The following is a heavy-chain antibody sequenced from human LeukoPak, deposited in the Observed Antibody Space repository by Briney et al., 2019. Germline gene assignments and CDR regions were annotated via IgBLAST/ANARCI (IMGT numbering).Heavy chain of an antibody. CDR1: GYTFTDCY. J-gene: IGHJ3*02. V-gene: IGHV1-2*02. CDR3: ARDVDHYHSTGKGLVDI. Sequence: ASVKVSCKASGYTFTDCYMHWVRQAPGQGLEWMGWINPNGGGTNSAQNFQGRVTMTRDTSISTAYMELNRLRSDDTAVYYCARDVDHYHSTGKGLVDIWGKGAMVTVSS. D-gene: IGHD3-22*01. CDR2: INPNGGGT.